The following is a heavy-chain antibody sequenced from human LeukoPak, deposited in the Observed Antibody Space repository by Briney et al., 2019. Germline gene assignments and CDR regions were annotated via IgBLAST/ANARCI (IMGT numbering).Heavy chain of an antibody. Sequence: GRSLRLSCAASGFTFSSYAMHWVRQAPGKGLEWVAVISYDGSNKYYADSVKGRFTISRDNSKNTLYLQMNSLRAEDTAVYYCARASRHSLIAAPGYCGQGTLVTVSS. J-gene: IGHJ4*02. CDR1: GFTFSSYA. D-gene: IGHD6-13*01. CDR2: ISYDGSNK. CDR3: ARASRHSLIAAPGY. V-gene: IGHV3-30*04.